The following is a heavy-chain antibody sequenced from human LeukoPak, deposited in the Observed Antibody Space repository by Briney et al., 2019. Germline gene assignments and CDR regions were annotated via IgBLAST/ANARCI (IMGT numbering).Heavy chain of an antibody. CDR3: ARDEGSSYPFDY. V-gene: IGHV4-39*07. CDR1: GGSISSSSYY. Sequence: SETLSLTCSVSGGSISSSSYYWGWIRQPPGKGLEWIASIYYNGITYYNPSLKSRVTISVDTSKNQFSLNLSSVTAADTAVYFCARDEGSSYPFDYWGQGTLVTVSS. D-gene: IGHD2-2*01. J-gene: IGHJ4*02. CDR2: IYYNGIT.